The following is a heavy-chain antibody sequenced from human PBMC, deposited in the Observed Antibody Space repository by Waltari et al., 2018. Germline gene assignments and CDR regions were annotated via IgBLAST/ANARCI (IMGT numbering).Heavy chain of an antibody. CDR2: IYYSGST. CDR1: GGSIRSSSYY. Sequence: QLQLQESGPGLVKPSETLSLTCTVSGGSIRSSSYYWGWIRQPPGTGLEWIGSIYYSGSTYYNPSLKSRVTISVDTSKNQFSLKLSSVTAADTAVYYCARHIHYDFWSGYLSWFDPWGQGTLVTVSS. V-gene: IGHV4-39*01. CDR3: ARHIHYDFWSGYLSWFDP. J-gene: IGHJ5*02. D-gene: IGHD3-3*01.